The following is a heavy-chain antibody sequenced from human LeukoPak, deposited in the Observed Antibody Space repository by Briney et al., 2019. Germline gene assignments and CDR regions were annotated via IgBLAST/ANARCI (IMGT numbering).Heavy chain of an antibody. CDR3: AKRNSIAVAGARGLWYFDL. V-gene: IGHV3-23*01. D-gene: IGHD6-19*01. Sequence: GGSLRLSCAASGFTFSSYAMSWVRQAPGKGLEWVSAISGSGGSTYYADSVKGRFTISRDNSKNTLYLQMNSLRAEDTAVYYCAKRNSIAVAGARGLWYFDLWGRGTLVTVSS. CDR2: ISGSGGST. J-gene: IGHJ2*01. CDR1: GFTFSSYA.